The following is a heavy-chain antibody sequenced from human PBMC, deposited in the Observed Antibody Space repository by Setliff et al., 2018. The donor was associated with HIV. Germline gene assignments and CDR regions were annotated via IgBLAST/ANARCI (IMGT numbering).Heavy chain of an antibody. Sequence: GASVKVSCKASGDTFTTYALHWVRQAPGQRLEWMGWINAGNGDTKSSQKFQGRVTITRDTSASTAYTELSSLRSEDTGVYYCAIGSSNWPHRPNNYYFDYWGQGTPVTVSS. D-gene: IGHD6-13*01. CDR3: AIGSSNWPHRPNNYYFDY. CDR1: GDTFTTYA. CDR2: INAGNGDT. J-gene: IGHJ4*02. V-gene: IGHV1-3*01.